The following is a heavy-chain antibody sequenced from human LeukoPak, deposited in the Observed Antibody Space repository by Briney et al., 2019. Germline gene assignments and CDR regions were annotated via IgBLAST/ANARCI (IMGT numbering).Heavy chain of an antibody. CDR2: ISGSGGST. V-gene: IGHV3-23*01. D-gene: IGHD5-18*01. CDR3: AKAGLLYSYGVFDY. J-gene: IGHJ4*02. CDR1: GFTFSSYA. Sequence: PGGSLTLSCPASGFTFSSYAMSWVRQPAGKGLDGVPAISGSGGSTYYAESVKGRFTISRENSTNTLYLQMNSLRDEDTAVYYCAKAGLLYSYGVFDYWGQGNLVTVSS.